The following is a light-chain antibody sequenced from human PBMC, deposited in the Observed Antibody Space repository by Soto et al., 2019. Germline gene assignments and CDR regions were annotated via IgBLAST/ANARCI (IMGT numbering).Light chain of an antibody. CDR1: SSDVGSYNL. CDR3: CSYAGSSTV. J-gene: IGLJ1*01. Sequence: QSVVTXPASVSGSPGQSITISCTGTSSDVGSYNLVSWYQQHPGKAPKVMIYEVSKRPSGVSNRFSGSKSGNTASLTISGLQAEDEADYYCCSYAGSSTVFGTGTKVT. CDR2: EVS. V-gene: IGLV2-23*02.